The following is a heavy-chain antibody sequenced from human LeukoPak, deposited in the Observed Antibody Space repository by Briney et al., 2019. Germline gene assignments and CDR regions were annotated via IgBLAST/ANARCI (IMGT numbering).Heavy chain of an antibody. CDR1: GFTFSDAW. V-gene: IGHV3-15*01. D-gene: IGHD4-17*01. CDR3: TRGGDYGQDVYY. CDR2: IKSKTDGGTT. Sequence: PGGSLRLSCAASGFTFSDAWMSWVRQAPGKGLEWVGRIKSKTDGGTTDYAAPVKGRFTISRDDSKSIAYLQMNSLKTGDTAMYYCTRGGDYGQDVYYWGQGTLVTVSS. J-gene: IGHJ4*02.